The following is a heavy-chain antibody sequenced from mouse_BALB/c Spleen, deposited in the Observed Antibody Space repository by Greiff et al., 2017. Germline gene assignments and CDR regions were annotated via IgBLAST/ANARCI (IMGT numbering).Heavy chain of an antibody. CDR1: GFTFSDYY. Sequence: EVKVEESGGGLVKPGGSLKLSCAASGFTFSDYYMYWVRQTPEKRLEWVATISDGGSYTYYPDSVKGRFTISRDNAKNNLYLQMSSLKSEDTAMYYCARGYYGYPYWYFDVWGAGTTVTVSS. D-gene: IGHD2-2*01. CDR3: ARGYYGYPYWYFDV. J-gene: IGHJ1*01. V-gene: IGHV5-4*02. CDR2: ISDGGSYT.